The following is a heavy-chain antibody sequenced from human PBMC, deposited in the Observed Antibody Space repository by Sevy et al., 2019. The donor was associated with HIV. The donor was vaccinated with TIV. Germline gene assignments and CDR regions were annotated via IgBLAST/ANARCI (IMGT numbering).Heavy chain of an antibody. CDR3: ARARRLTTVYYYYGMDV. D-gene: IGHD2-2*01. Sequence: ASVKVSCKASGYSFTDYYMHWVRQAPGQGLEWMEWIKPKNDVTNYPQKFQGRVTMTRDTSTSTDYMELTRLRCDDTAVYYCARARRLTTVYYYYGMDVWGQGTTVTVSS. J-gene: IGHJ6*02. V-gene: IGHV1-2*02. CDR1: GYSFTDYY. CDR2: IKPKNDVT.